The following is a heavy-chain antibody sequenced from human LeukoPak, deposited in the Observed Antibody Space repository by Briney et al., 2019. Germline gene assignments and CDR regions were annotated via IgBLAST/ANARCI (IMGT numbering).Heavy chain of an antibody. CDR3: ARDQDSSGRYYYYYGMDV. CDR1: GGTFRSYA. D-gene: IGHD3-22*01. CDR2: IFPILGIA. J-gene: IGHJ6*02. V-gene: IGHV1-69*04. Sequence: SVKVSCKASGGTFRSYAISWVRQAPGQGLEWMGRIFPILGIANYAQKFQGRVTITADKSTSTAYMELSSLRSEDTAVYYCARDQDSSGRYYYYYGMDVWGQGTTVTVSS.